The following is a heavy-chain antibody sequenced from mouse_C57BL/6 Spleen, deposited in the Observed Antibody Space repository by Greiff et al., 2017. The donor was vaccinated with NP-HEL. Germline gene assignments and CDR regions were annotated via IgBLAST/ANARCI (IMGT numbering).Heavy chain of an antibody. Sequence: QVQLQQSGPELVKPGASVKISCKASGYAFSSSWMNWVKQRPGKGLEWIGRIYPGDGDTNYNGKFKGKATLTADKSSSTAYMQLSSLTSEDSAVYFCAREGMVTTGFAYWGQGTLVTVSA. CDR2: IYPGDGDT. J-gene: IGHJ3*01. CDR3: AREGMVTTGFAY. V-gene: IGHV1-82*01. CDR1: GYAFSSSW. D-gene: IGHD2-2*01.